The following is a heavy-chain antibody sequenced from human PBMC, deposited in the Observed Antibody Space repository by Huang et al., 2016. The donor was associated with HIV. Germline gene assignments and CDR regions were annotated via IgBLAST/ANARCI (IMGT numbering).Heavy chain of an antibody. CDR1: GGSFSGYY. D-gene: IGHD1-1*01. CDR3: ARERMMSWLDDHDAFDI. CDR2: INHSGIT. V-gene: IGHV4-34*01. Sequence: QVQLQQWGAGLLKPSETLSLTCAVYGGSFSGYYWSWIRQSPGKGLEWIVEINHSGITNYHPALKSRLTISVDTSKNQFSLKLSSVTAADTAVYYCARERMMSWLDDHDAFDIWGQGTMVTVSS. J-gene: IGHJ3*02.